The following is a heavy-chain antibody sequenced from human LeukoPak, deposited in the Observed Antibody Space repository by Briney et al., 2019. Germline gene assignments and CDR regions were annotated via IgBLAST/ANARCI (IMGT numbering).Heavy chain of an antibody. Sequence: ASVKVSCKASGYTFTGYYMHWVRQAPGQGLEWMGWINPNSGGTNYAQKFQGWVTMTRDTSISTAYMELSRLRSEDTAVYYCATAKGVFGVVHFDYWGQGTLVTVSS. CDR1: GYTFTGYY. D-gene: IGHD3-3*01. V-gene: IGHV1-2*04. J-gene: IGHJ4*02. CDR3: ATAKGVFGVVHFDY. CDR2: INPNSGGT.